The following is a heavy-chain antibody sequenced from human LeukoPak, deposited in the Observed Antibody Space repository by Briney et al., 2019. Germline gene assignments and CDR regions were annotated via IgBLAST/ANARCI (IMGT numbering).Heavy chain of an antibody. D-gene: IGHD5-18*01. CDR1: GGTFSSYA. Sequence: SVKVSCKASGGTFSSYAISWVRQAPGQGLEWMGGIIPVFGTANYAQKFQGRVTITADESTSTAYMELSSLRSEDTAVYYCARSIQLWDRGWDYYYMDVWGKGTTVTVSS. V-gene: IGHV1-69*13. J-gene: IGHJ6*03. CDR3: ARSIQLWDRGWDYYYMDV. CDR2: IIPVFGTA.